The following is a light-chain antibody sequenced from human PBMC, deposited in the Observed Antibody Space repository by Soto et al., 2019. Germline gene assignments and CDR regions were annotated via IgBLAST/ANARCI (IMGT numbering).Light chain of an antibody. J-gene: IGKJ2*01. V-gene: IGKV1-39*01. Sequence: DIQMTQSPSSLSASVGDRVTITCRASQTIISYLNWYQQKPGKAPKLLIYAASSLQSGDPSRFSGGGSGTDFTLAIRSLQPEDSATYVCQQSYSTPYAFGQGTKLEI. CDR1: QTIISY. CDR3: QQSYSTPYA. CDR2: AAS.